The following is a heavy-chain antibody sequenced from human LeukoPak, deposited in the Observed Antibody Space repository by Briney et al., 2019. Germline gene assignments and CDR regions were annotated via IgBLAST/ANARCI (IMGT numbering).Heavy chain of an antibody. CDR3: ARDGGSDSFDY. D-gene: IGHD3-10*01. CDR2: SSNIPTTT. Sequence: GGSLRLSCAASGFTLSDYNMHWVRQAPGKGLEWVSYSSNIPTTTFYAESVRGRFTISRDNAKNSLYLQMNSLRAEDTAVYYCARDGGSDSFDYWGQGTLVTVSS. J-gene: IGHJ4*02. V-gene: IGHV3-48*04. CDR1: GFTLSDYN.